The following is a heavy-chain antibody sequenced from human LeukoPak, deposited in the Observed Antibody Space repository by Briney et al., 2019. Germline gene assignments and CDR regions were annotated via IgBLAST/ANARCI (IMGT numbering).Heavy chain of an antibody. V-gene: IGHV3-30*01. CDR2: ISYDGSNK. CDR1: GFTFSSHA. J-gene: IGHJ6*03. Sequence: GGSLRLSCAASGFTFSSHAIHWVRQAPGKGLEWVAIISYDGSNKYYADSVKGRFTISRDNSKNTLFLQMNSLRAEDTAVYYCARGGSGSYYYNFYYMDVWGKGTTVTVSS. D-gene: IGHD3-10*01. CDR3: ARGGSGSYYYNFYYMDV.